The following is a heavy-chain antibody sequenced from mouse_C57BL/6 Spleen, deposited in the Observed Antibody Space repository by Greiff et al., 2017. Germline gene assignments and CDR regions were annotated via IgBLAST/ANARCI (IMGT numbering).Heavy chain of an antibody. CDR3: ARRELGRFYAMDY. J-gene: IGHJ4*01. D-gene: IGHD4-1*01. V-gene: IGHV1-55*01. CDR2: IYPGSGST. Sequence: QVQLQQPGAELVKPGASVKMSCKASGYTFTSYWITWVKQRPGQGLEWIGDIYPGSGSTNYNEKFKSKATLTVDTSSSTAYMQLRSLTSEDSAVYYCARRELGRFYAMDYWGQGTSVTVSS. CDR1: GYTFTSYW.